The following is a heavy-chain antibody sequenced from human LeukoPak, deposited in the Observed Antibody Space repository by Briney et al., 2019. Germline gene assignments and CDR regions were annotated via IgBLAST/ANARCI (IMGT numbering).Heavy chain of an antibody. CDR1: GFIFSRYD. CDR3: ARDRYYYDSSAYYEIDY. D-gene: IGHD3-22*01. Sequence: GGSLRLSCAASGFIFSRYDMNWVRQAPGKGLEWVSYISSSGSTIYYADSVKGRFTISRDNAKNSLFLQMISLRAEDTAVYYCARDRYYYDSSAYYEIDYWGQGTLVTVSS. CDR2: ISSSGSTI. J-gene: IGHJ4*02. V-gene: IGHV3-48*03.